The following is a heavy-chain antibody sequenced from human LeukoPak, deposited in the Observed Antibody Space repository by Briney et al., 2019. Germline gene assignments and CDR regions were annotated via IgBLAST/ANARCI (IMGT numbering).Heavy chain of an antibody. CDR1: GGPISSGTYY. Sequence: SDTLSLTCTVSGGPISSGTYYWSWIRQPAGKGLEWMGRFYPSGSTNYNPSLKSRVTISVDTSKNQFSLKLSSVTAADTAVYYCARGRDGYNFLNRGEYYYFDYWGQGTLVTVSS. CDR2: FYPSGST. CDR3: ARGRDGYNFLNRGEYYYFDY. D-gene: IGHD5-24*01. V-gene: IGHV4-61*02. J-gene: IGHJ4*02.